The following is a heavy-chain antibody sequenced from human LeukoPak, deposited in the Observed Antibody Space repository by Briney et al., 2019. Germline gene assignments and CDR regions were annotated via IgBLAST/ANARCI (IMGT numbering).Heavy chain of an antibody. J-gene: IGHJ4*02. V-gene: IGHV1-69*05. CDR1: GGTFSSYA. Sequence: SVKVSCKASGGTFSSYAISWVRQAPGQGLEWMGRIIPIFGTANYAQKFQGRVTIATDESTSTAYMELSSLRSEDTAVYYCARLNLDSGGSWYYFDYWGQGTLVTVSS. D-gene: IGHD2-15*01. CDR2: IIPIFGTA. CDR3: ARLNLDSGGSWYYFDY.